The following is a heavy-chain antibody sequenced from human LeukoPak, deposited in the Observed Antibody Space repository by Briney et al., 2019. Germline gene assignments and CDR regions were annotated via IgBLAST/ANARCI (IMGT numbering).Heavy chain of an antibody. Sequence: PGGSLRLSCAASGFTFNDSYMSWIRQAPGKGLEWVAVISYDGSNKYYADSVKGRFTISRDNSKNTLYLQMNSLRAEDTAVYYCAGGHDSSGYSHYWGQGTLVTVSS. CDR1: GFTFNDSY. CDR2: ISYDGSNK. CDR3: AGGHDSSGYSHY. J-gene: IGHJ4*02. D-gene: IGHD3-22*01. V-gene: IGHV3-30-3*01.